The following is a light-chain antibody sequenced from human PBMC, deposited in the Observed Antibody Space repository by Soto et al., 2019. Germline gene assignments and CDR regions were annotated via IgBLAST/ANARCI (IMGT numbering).Light chain of an antibody. V-gene: IGLV2-8*01. CDR1: SSDVGKYDY. CDR2: EVS. Sequence: QSVLTQPPAASGSPGQSVTISCTGTSSDVGKYDYVSGFQHHPVKAPKLIIYEVSKRPSGVPDRFSGSKYGSTASLPVSGLQTEDEADYYCNSYVDGSNVFGTGTKVTVL. J-gene: IGLJ1*01. CDR3: NSYVDGSNV.